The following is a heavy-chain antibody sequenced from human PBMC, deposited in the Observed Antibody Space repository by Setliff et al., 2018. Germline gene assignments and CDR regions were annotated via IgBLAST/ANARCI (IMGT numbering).Heavy chain of an antibody. Sequence: SETLSLTCAVYGGSFSDYYWGWVRQPPGKGLEWIGEINHSGSTNYIPSLKSRLTISVDTSKNQFSLKLSSVTAADTAMYYCRFWSGYYKNDYWGQGTLVTVSS. D-gene: IGHD3-3*01. CDR1: GGSFSDYY. CDR3: RFWSGYYKNDY. V-gene: IGHV4-34*01. J-gene: IGHJ4*02. CDR2: INHSGST.